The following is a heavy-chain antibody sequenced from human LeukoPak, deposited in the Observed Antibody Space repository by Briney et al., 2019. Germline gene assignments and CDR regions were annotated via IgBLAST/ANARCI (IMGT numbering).Heavy chain of an antibody. Sequence: PGGSLRLSCTASGFTFGDYAMSRVRQAPGKGLEWVSGISGSGGSTYYADSVKGRFTISRDNSKNTLYLQMNSLRAEDTAVYYCAKGKDYSNYVAAFDYWGQGTLVTISS. CDR1: GFTFGDYA. CDR3: AKGKDYSNYVAAFDY. D-gene: IGHD4-11*01. V-gene: IGHV3-23*01. CDR2: ISGSGGST. J-gene: IGHJ4*02.